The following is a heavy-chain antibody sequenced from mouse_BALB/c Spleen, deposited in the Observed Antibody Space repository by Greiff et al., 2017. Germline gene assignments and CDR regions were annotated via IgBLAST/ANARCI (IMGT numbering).Heavy chain of an antibody. CDR1: GFTFSSFG. CDR3: ARRAGTSYYYAMDY. Sequence: EVQLQQSGGGLVQPGGSRKLSCAASGFTFSSFGMHWVRQAPEKGLEWVAYISSGSSTIYYADTVKGRFTISRDNPKNTLFLQMTSLRSEDTAMYYCARRAGTSYYYAMDYWGQGTSVTVSS. D-gene: IGHD4-1*01. J-gene: IGHJ4*01. CDR2: ISSGSSTI. V-gene: IGHV5-17*02.